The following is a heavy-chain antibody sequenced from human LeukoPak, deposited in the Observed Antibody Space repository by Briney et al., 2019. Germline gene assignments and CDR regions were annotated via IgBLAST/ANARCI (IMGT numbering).Heavy chain of an antibody. CDR3: AKDPEWELHFDY. D-gene: IGHD1-26*01. CDR1: GFPFSSYS. CDR2: IKPDGTTK. Sequence: GGSLRLSCAASGFPFSSYSMTWVRQAPGKGLEWVANIKPDGTTKFYVDSVKGRFTISRDNALNSLYLQMNSLRAEDTAVYYCAKDPEWELHFDYWGQGTLVTVSS. J-gene: IGHJ4*02. V-gene: IGHV3-7*03.